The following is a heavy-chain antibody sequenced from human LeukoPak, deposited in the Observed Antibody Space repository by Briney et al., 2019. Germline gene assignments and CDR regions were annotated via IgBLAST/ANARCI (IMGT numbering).Heavy chain of an antibody. CDR2: IYYSGST. D-gene: IGHD4-17*01. J-gene: IGHJ6*03. CDR3: ARGYGDYYYYYMDV. Sequence: SETLSLTCTVSGGSISSYYWSWTRQPPGKGLEWIGYIYYSGSTNYNPSLKSRVTISVDTSKNQFSLKLSSVTAADTAVYYCARGYGDYYYYYMDVWGKGTTVTVSS. CDR1: GGSISSYY. V-gene: IGHV4-59*01.